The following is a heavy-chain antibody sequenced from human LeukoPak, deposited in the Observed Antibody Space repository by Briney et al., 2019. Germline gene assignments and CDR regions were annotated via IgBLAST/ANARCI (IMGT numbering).Heavy chain of an antibody. CDR1: GFTFSGYG. CDR3: AKALRRSYYFDY. Sequence: GGSLRLSCAASGFTFSGYGMHWVRQAPGKGLEWVAFIRYDGSNKYYADSVKGRFTISRDNSKNTLYLQMNSLRAEDTAVYYCAKALRRSYYFDYWGQGTLVTVSS. CDR2: IRYDGSNK. D-gene: IGHD3-16*01. J-gene: IGHJ4*02. V-gene: IGHV3-30*02.